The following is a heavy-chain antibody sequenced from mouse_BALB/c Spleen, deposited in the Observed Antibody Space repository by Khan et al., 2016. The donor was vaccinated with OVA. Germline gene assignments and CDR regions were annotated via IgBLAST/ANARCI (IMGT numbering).Heavy chain of an antibody. CDR2: INTYTGEP. CDR1: GYTFTNYG. J-gene: IGHJ1*01. CDR3: ARSASYWFFDV. V-gene: IGHV9-3-1*01. D-gene: IGHD6-1*01. Sequence: QIQLVQSGPELKKPGETVKISCKASGYTFTNYGMNWVKQAPGKGLKWMGWINTYTGEPTYADDFKGRFAFSLETSANTAYLQLNNLENEDTATYVGARSASYWFFDVWGAGTTVTVSS.